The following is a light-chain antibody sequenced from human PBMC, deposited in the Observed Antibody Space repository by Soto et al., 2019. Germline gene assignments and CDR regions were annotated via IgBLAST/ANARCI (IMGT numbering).Light chain of an antibody. CDR2: RAS. V-gene: IGKV3-15*01. J-gene: IGKJ1*01. Sequence: EIVMTQSPATLSVSPGERATLSCRASQSIDGDLAWYQHRPGQAPRLLISRASTRATGIPARFSGSGSGTDFTLTISSLQSEDSAVYYCQQNHQWPRTFGRGTKVDIK. CDR1: QSIDGD. CDR3: QQNHQWPRT.